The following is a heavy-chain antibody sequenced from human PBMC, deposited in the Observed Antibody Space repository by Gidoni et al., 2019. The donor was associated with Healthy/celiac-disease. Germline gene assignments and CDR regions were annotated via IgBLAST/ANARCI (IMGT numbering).Heavy chain of an antibody. CDR3: ARELARTGTTYNWFDP. CDR2: IYSGGST. CDR1: GLTVRSNY. J-gene: IGHJ5*02. Sequence: EVQLVETGGGLIQPGGSLRVSCASSGLTVRSNYMSWVRQAPGKGLEWVSVIYSGGSTYYADSVKGRFTISRDNSKNTLYLQMNSLRAEDTAVYYCARELARTGTTYNWFDPWGQGTLVTVSS. D-gene: IGHD1-1*01. V-gene: IGHV3-53*02.